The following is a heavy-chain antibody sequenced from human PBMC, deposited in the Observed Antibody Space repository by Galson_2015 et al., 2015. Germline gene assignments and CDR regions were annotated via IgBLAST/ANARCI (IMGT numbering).Heavy chain of an antibody. Sequence: SLRLSCAASGFTFSDYYMSWIRQAPGKGLEWVSYISSSSYTNYADSVKGRFTISRDNTKNSLYLQMNSLRAEDTAVYYCARGEGITIFGVVIMSWYFDLWGRGTLVTVSS. CDR2: ISSSSYT. CDR1: GFTFSDYY. J-gene: IGHJ2*01. CDR3: ARGEGITIFGVVIMSWYFDL. D-gene: IGHD3-3*01. V-gene: IGHV3-11*06.